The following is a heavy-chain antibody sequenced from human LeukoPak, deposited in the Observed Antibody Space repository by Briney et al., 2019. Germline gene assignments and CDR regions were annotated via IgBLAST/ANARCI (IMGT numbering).Heavy chain of an antibody. CDR2: ISERGDNT. J-gene: IGHJ4*02. CDR3: AKDSSDSWLPDY. Sequence: GGSLRLSCAVSGFTFAGHGMSWVRQAPGKGLEWVSGISERGDNTYYADSVKGRFTVSRDNSKNTLYLQMNSLRADDTAVYFCAKDSSDSWLPDYWGQGTLVIVSS. CDR1: GFTFAGHG. V-gene: IGHV3-23*01. D-gene: IGHD6-13*01.